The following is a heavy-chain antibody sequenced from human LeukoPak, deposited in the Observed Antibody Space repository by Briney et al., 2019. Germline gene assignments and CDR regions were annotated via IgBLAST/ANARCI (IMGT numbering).Heavy chain of an antibody. CDR3: ARTYDFGRGPPGDAFDN. V-gene: IGHV3-48*01. CDR2: IDARSGIV. D-gene: IGHD3-3*01. CDR1: GFPFNSYA. J-gene: IGHJ3*02. Sequence: GGTLRLSCAASGFPFNSYAMSWVRQAPGKGLEWVSYIDARSGIVYYADSVQGRFTISRDDAKDSVFLQMNSLRVDDTAVYYCARTYDFGRGPPGDAFDNWGQGTLVTVPS.